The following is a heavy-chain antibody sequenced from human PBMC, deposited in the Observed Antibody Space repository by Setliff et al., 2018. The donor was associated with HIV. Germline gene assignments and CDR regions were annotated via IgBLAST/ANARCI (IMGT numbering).Heavy chain of an antibody. V-gene: IGHV3-30-3*01. CDR3: ARDNGRYFDRGWFDP. CDR1: GFTFSSYA. J-gene: IGHJ5*02. CDR2: ISYDGSNK. D-gene: IGHD3-9*01. Sequence: PGGSLRLSCAASGFTFSSYAMHWVRQAPGKGLEWVAVISYDGSNKYYADSVKGRFTISRDNSKNTLYLQMNSLRAEDTAVYYCARDNGRYFDRGWFDPWGQGALVTVSS.